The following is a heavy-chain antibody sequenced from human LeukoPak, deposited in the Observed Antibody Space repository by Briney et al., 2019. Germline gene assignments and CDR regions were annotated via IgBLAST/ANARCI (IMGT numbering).Heavy chain of an antibody. J-gene: IGHJ4*02. Sequence: PGGSLRLSCAASGFTFSSYAMSWVRQAPGKGLEWVSAISGGGGSTYYADSVKGRFTISRDNSKNTLYLQMNSLRAEDTAVYYCAKPYEWLVHYFDYWGQGTLVTVSS. CDR3: AKPYEWLVHYFDY. D-gene: IGHD6-19*01. CDR2: ISGGGGST. V-gene: IGHV3-23*01. CDR1: GFTFSSYA.